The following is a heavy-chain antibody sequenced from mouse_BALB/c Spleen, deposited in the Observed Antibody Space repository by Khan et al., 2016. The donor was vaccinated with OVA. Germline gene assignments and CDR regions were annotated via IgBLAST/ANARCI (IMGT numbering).Heavy chain of an antibody. CDR2: IRYDGNT. D-gene: IGHD3-1*01. V-gene: IGHV3-6*02. CDR1: GYSITNGYF. Sequence: EVQLQESGPGLVKPSQSLSLTCSVTGYSITNGYFWNWIRQFPGNNLEWMGYIRYDGNTNYNPSLKNRISINRGTSKNQFFLNLNSVTPEDTATDYCARGGSSGPAWFTYWGQGTLVTVSA. CDR3: ARGGSSGPAWFTY. J-gene: IGHJ3*01.